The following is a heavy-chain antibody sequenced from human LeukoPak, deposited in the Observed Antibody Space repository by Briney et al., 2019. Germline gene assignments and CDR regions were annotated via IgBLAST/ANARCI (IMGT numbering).Heavy chain of an antibody. CDR2: IYSGGST. Sequence: KPGGSLRLSCAASGFTFSSYSMNWVRQAPGKGLEWVPVIYSGGSTYYADSVKGRFTISRDNSKNTLYLQMNSLRAEDTAVYYCAGETHYYDSSGYYALDYWGQGTLVTVSS. J-gene: IGHJ4*02. CDR3: AGETHYYDSSGYYALDY. V-gene: IGHV3-53*01. CDR1: GFTFSSYS. D-gene: IGHD3-22*01.